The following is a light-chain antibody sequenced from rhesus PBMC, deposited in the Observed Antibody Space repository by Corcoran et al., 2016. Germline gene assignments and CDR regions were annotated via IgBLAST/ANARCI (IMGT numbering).Light chain of an antibody. CDR3: QTSFGTPFT. V-gene: IGKV1-74*01. CDR2: RAS. CDR1: EKINNY. Sequence: DIQLTQSPSSLFASVGDRVTITCRASEKINNYLHWYQQKPGQAPNLLGYRASTLQSGVPSRFSGSGTGTGFTLTISSLQPENFATYSGQTSFGTPFTFGPGTKLDLK. J-gene: IGKJ3*01.